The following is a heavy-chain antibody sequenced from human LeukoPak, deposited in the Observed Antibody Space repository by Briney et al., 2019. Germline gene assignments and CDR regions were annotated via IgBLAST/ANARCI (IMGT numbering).Heavy chain of an antibody. J-gene: IGHJ6*03. CDR2: ISYDGSNK. CDR3: ARETSSPLYYYYYMDV. V-gene: IGHV3-30-3*01. CDR1: GFTFSSYA. Sequence: GGSLRLSCAASGFTFSSYAMHWVRQAPGKGLEWVAVISYDGSNKYYADSVKGRFTISRDNSKNTLYLQMNSLRAEDTAVYYCARETSSPLYYYYYMDVWGKGTTVTVSS. D-gene: IGHD6-13*01.